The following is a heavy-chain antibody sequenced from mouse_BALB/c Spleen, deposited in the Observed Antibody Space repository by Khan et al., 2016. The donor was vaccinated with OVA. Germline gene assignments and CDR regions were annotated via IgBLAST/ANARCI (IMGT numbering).Heavy chain of an antibody. J-gene: IGHJ2*01. CDR2: INSNGGST. CDR1: GFTFSSYG. V-gene: IGHV5-6-3*01. Sequence: EVQGVESGGGLVQPGGSLKLSCAASGFTFSSYGMSWVRQTPDKRLELVATINSNGGSTYYPDSVKGRFTISRDNAKNTLYLQMSSLKSEDTAMDYCARMARTINWGQGTTLTVSS. CDR3: ARMARTIN.